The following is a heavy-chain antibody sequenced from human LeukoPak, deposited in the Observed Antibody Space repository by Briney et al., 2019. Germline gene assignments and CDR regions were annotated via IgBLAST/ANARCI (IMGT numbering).Heavy chain of an antibody. D-gene: IGHD2-15*01. CDR3: ARAEVVVAATHRWFDP. CDR2: IYYSGST. Sequence: KPSETLSLTCTVSGGSISSYYWSWIRQPPGKGLEWIGYIYYSGSTNYNPSLKSRVTISVDTSKNQFSLKLSSVTAADTAVYYCARAEVVVAATHRWFDPWGQGTLVTVSS. J-gene: IGHJ5*02. V-gene: IGHV4-59*01. CDR1: GGSISSYY.